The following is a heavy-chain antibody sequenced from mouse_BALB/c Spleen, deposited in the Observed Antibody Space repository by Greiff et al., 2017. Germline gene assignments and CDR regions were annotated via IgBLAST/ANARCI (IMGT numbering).Heavy chain of an antibody. CDR2: IYPGDGDT. Sequence: VQLQESGAELVRPGSSVKISCKASGYAFSSYWMNWVKQRPGQGLEWIGQIYPGDGDTNYNGKFKGKATLTADKSSSTAYMQLSSLTSEDSAVYFCAREGTVYLDYWGKGTTLTVSS. CDR3: AREGTVYLDY. J-gene: IGHJ2*01. V-gene: IGHV1-80*01. CDR1: GYAFSSYW. D-gene: IGHD3-3*01.